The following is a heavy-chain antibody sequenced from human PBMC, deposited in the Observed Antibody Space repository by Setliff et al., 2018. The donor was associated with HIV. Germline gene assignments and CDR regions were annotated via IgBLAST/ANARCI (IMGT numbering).Heavy chain of an antibody. CDR2: IYYSGST. J-gene: IGHJ4*02. CDR1: GGSISSSSYY. D-gene: IGHD1-26*01. V-gene: IGHV4-39*02. Sequence: LSLTCTVSGGSISSSSYYWGWIRQPPGKGLEWIGNIYYSGSTYYNPSLKSRVTISVDTSENQFSLKLSSVTAADTAVYYCARDPPGGSYPYYFDYWGQGTLVTVSS. CDR3: ARDPPGGSYPYYFDY.